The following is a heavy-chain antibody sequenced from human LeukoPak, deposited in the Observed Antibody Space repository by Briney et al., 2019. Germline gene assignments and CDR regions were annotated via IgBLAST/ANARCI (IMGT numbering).Heavy chain of an antibody. CDR3: AREQTTGFDQ. Sequence: PSETLSLTCTVSGGPINNYFWSWIRQPAGKGLEWMGRIYSSGSTSYNPSLKNRLTISLDKTKNQVSLKLTSVTAADTAMYVCAREQTTGFDQWGQGTLVTVS. V-gene: IGHV4-4*07. D-gene: IGHD4-17*01. J-gene: IGHJ4*02. CDR1: GGPINNYF. CDR2: IYSSGST.